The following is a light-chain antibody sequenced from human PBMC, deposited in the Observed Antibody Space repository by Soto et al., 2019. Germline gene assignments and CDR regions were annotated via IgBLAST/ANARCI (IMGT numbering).Light chain of an antibody. CDR3: QQRYSSPPT. Sequence: DIQMTQSPSSLSASVEDRVIITCRASQSISNHLNWYQQKPGKAPKLLIFAASTLQSGVPSRFSGSRAGPDFTLPISSLQPEDFATYYCQQRYSSPPTFGQGTKVEIK. V-gene: IGKV1-39*01. CDR2: AAS. CDR1: QSISNH. J-gene: IGKJ1*01.